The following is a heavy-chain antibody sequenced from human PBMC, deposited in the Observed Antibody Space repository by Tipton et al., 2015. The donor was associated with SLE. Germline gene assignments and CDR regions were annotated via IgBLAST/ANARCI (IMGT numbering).Heavy chain of an antibody. J-gene: IGHJ3*02. V-gene: IGHV4-38-2*02. CDR2: VYRSGST. CDR3: ARHVYYDSSGTAFDI. D-gene: IGHD3-22*01. CDR1: GYSISSGYY. Sequence: TLSLTCSVSGYSISSGYYWGWIRQSPGKGLEWIGSVYRSGSTYYNPSLKSRVTMSMDKSKNQFSLKLNSVTAADTAVYYCARHVYYDSSGTAFDIWGQGTMVTVSS.